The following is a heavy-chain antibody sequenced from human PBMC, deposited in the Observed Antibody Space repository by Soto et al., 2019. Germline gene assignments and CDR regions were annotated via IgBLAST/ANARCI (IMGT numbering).Heavy chain of an antibody. CDR3: ARQGVAVGAFQYNWFDP. CDR2: ISAYNGNT. J-gene: IGHJ5*02. D-gene: IGHD1-26*01. V-gene: IGHV1-18*01. CDR1: GYTFTSYG. Sequence: ASVKFSCKASGYTFTSYGISWVRQAPGQGLEWMGWISAYNGNTNYAQKLQGRVTMTTDTSTSTAYMELRSLRSDDTAVYYCARQGVAVGAFQYNWFDPWGQGTLVTVS.